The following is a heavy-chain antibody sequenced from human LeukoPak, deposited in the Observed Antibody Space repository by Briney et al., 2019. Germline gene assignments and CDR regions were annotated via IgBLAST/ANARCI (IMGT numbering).Heavy chain of an antibody. V-gene: IGHV4-38-2*02. D-gene: IGHD1-20*01. Sequence: SETLSLTCTISGYSISSGYYWGWIRQPPGKGLEWIGSIYHSGSTYYNPSLKSRVTISLDTSENQFSLKLSSVTAADTAVYYCARDKPDNWNLVTNFDYWGQGTLVTVSS. CDR2: IYHSGST. CDR1: GYSISSGYY. CDR3: ARDKPDNWNLVTNFDY. J-gene: IGHJ4*02.